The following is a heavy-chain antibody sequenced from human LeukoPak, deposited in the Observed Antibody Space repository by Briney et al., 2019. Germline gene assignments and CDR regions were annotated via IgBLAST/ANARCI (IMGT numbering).Heavy chain of an antibody. J-gene: IGHJ4*02. CDR2: IYYSGST. V-gene: IGHV4-59*01. CDR3: ARDQTGASCYDK. Sequence: SETLSLTCTVSGGSISSYYWSWIRQPPGKGLEWIGYIYYSGSTNYNPSLKSRVTISVDTSKNQFSLKLSSVTAADTAVYYCARDQTGASCYDKWGQGTLVTVSS. D-gene: IGHD2-2*01. CDR1: GGSISSYY.